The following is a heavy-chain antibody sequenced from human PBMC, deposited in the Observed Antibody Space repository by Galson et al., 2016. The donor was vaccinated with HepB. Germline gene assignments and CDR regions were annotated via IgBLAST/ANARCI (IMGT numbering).Heavy chain of an antibody. CDR3: ATKPRYCSGENCYYYGMDV. J-gene: IGHJ6*02. CDR2: LVPIVDIV. D-gene: IGHD2-15*01. V-gene: IGHV1-69*10. Sequence: SVKVSCKASGGTFITYAVSWVRQAPGQGLEWMGGLVPIVDIVKYAEKFQGRVTLTADKSTSTADMELSSLSSHATAVYYCATKPRYCSGENCYYYGMDVWGQGTTVTVSS. CDR1: GGTFITYA.